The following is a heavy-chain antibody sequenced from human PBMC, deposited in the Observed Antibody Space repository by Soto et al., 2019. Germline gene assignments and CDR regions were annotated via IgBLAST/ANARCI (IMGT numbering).Heavy chain of an antibody. CDR1: GGTFSNYA. J-gene: IGHJ6*02. D-gene: IGHD3-22*01. Sequence: QVQLVQSGAEVKKSGSSVKVSCRASGGTFSNYAINWVRQAPGLRLEWMGGIIPIFGTATYAQKFQGRVTMIADTSTTTVYMELSSLRSDDTAAHYCARARIEDTNGYYLNYYGMDVWGQGTTVTVSS. V-gene: IGHV1-69*06. CDR3: ARARIEDTNGYYLNYYGMDV. CDR2: IIPIFGTA.